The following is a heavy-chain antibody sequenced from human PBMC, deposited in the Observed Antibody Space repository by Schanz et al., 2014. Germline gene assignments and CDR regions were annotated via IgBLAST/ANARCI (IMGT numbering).Heavy chain of an antibody. V-gene: IGHV3-48*02. D-gene: IGHD2-21*01. CDR2: ISGTTNTI. CDR3: ARAQPPSDGDAFDI. Sequence: EVQLVESGGGLVKPGGSLRLSCAASGFTFSSYSMNWVRQAPGKGLEWISFISGTTNTIHYADSVKGRFTISRDNAKNSVYLQMNSLRDEDTAVYYCARAQPPSDGDAFDIWGQGTMVTVSS. J-gene: IGHJ3*02. CDR1: GFTFSSYS.